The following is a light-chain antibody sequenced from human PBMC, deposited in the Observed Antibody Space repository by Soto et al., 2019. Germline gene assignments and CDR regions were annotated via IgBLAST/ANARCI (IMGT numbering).Light chain of an antibody. V-gene: IGLV2-23*01. CDR3: CSYAGSSTPWV. CDR2: EGS. Sequence: QSALTQPASVSGSPGQSITISCTGTSSDVGSYNLVSWYQQHPGKAPKLVIYEGSTRPSGVSNRFSGSKSGNTASLTISGLQAEDEADYYCCSYAGSSTPWVFGGGTKVTVL. CDR1: SSDVGSYNL. J-gene: IGLJ3*02.